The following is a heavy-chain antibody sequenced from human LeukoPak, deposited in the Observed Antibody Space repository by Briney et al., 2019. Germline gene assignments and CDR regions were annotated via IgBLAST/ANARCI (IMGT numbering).Heavy chain of an antibody. D-gene: IGHD3-3*01. CDR2: IYSGGST. V-gene: IGHV3-53*01. CDR1: GFTVSYNY. Sequence: AGGSLRLSCAASGFTVSYNYMSWVRQAPGKGLEWVSVIYSGGSTYYADSVKGRFTISRDNSKNTLYFQMNSLRAEDTAVYYCASTPPRYLGCFDYWGQGTLVTVSS. CDR3: ASTPPRYLGCFDY. J-gene: IGHJ4*02.